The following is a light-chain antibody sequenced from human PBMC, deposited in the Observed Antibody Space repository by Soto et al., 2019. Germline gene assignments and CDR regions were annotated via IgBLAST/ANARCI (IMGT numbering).Light chain of an antibody. CDR1: QSVSSS. CDR2: GAS. CDR3: QHYGSSRT. J-gene: IGKJ1*01. Sequence: EIVLTQSPCTLSLSPGERATLSCRASQSVSSSLAWYQQKPGQAPRLLIYGASSRATGIPDRFSGSGSGPDFTLTISRLEPEDFAVYFCQHYGSSRTFGQGTKVDIK. V-gene: IGKV3-20*01.